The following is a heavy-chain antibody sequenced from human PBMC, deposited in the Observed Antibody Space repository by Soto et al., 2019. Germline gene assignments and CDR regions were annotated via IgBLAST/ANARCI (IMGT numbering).Heavy chain of an antibody. CDR3: ASSDDGWPTLEAY. D-gene: IGHD6-19*01. J-gene: IGHJ4*02. V-gene: IGHV4-4*02. CDR2: VFHSGIT. Sequence: SETLSLTCAVSGVSISSVKWWSWVRQPPGRGLEWIGEVFHSGITHYNPSLRSRVTMSVDKSTNQFSLKLTSLTAADTAVYYCASSDDGWPTLEAYWGQGILVTVSS. CDR1: GVSISSVKW.